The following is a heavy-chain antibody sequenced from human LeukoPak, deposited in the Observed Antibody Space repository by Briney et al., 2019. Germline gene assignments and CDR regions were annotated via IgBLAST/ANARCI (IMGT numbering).Heavy chain of an antibody. J-gene: IGHJ4*02. V-gene: IGHV3-23*01. CDR1: GFTFSSYA. D-gene: IGHD3-22*01. Sequence: PGGSLRLSCAASGFTFSSYAMSWVRQAPGKGLEWFSAISGSGGSTYYADSVKGRFTISRDNSKNTLYLQMNSLRAEDTAVYYCAKDLVYYYDSSGYRAPYYFDYWGQGTLVTVSS. CDR2: ISGSGGST. CDR3: AKDLVYYYDSSGYRAPYYFDY.